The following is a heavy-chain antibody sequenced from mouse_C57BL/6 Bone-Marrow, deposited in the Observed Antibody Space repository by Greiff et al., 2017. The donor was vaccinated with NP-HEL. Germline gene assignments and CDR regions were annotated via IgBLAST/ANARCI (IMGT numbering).Heavy chain of an antibody. CDR1: GYTFTSYG. CDR2: IYPRSGNT. Sequence: QVQLQQSGAELARPGASVKLSCKASGYTFTSYGMSWVKQRTGQGLEWIGEIYPRSGNTYYNEKFKGKATLTADKSSSTAYMELRSLTSEDSAVYFCARYRTGYWYFDVWGTGTTVTVSS. CDR3: ARYRTGYWYFDV. J-gene: IGHJ1*03. V-gene: IGHV1-81*01. D-gene: IGHD4-1*01.